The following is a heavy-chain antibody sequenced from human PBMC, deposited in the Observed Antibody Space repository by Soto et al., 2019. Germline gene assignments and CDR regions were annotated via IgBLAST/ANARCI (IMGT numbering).Heavy chain of an antibody. CDR3: ERACRGDCYRGGLDY. CDR2: IYHSGST. D-gene: IGHD2-21*02. CDR1: GGNIGNRNC. V-gene: IGHV4-4*02. Sequence: SETLCHSSAVSGGNIGNRNCRSRVHQPPGKGLEWIGEIYHSGSTNYNPSLKSRVTISVDKSKNQFSLKLSSVTAADTAVYYCERACRGDCYRGGLDYWGQRTLVSVS. J-gene: IGHJ4*02.